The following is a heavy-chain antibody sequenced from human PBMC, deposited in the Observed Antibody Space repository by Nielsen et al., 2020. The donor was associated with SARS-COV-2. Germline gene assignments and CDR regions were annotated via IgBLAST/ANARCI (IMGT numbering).Heavy chain of an antibody. CDR3: ARVLVRGVLDY. CDR2: IYHSGST. D-gene: IGHD3-10*01. Sequence: PGKGLEWIGEIYHSGSTNYNPSLKSRVTISVDTSKNQFSLKLSSVTAADTAVYYCARVLVRGVLDYWGQGTLVTVSS. J-gene: IGHJ4*02. V-gene: IGHV4-34*01.